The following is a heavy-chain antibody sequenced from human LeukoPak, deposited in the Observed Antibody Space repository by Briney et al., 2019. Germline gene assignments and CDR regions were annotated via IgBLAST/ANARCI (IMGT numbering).Heavy chain of an antibody. CDR2: IIPILGTA. CDR1: GGTFSSYA. V-gene: IGHV1-69*01. Sequence: AASVTVSCKASGGTFSSYAISWVRQAPGQGLEWMGGIIPILGTANYAQKFQGRVTITADESTSTAYMELSSLRSEDTAVYYCARDPSPAYCGGDCYSENYFDYWGQGTLVTVSS. D-gene: IGHD2-21*02. CDR3: ARDPSPAYCGGDCYSENYFDY. J-gene: IGHJ4*02.